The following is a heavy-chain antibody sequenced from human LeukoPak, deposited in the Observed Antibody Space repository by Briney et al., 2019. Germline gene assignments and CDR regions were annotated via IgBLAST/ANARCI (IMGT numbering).Heavy chain of an antibody. CDR2: IYHSGST. CDR3: ARHAAFAEYQSHLTHFDY. Sequence: SETLSLTCTVSDGPISSYYWSWIRQPPGKRLEWIGYIYHSGSTNYNSSLKSRVTISVDTSKNQFSLKLSSVTAADTAVYYCARHAAFAEYQSHLTHFDYWGQGTLVTVSS. V-gene: IGHV4-59*08. CDR1: DGPISSYY. D-gene: IGHD2-2*01. J-gene: IGHJ4*02.